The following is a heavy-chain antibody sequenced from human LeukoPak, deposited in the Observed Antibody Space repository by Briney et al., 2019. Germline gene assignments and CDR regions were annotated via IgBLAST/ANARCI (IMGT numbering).Heavy chain of an antibody. CDR2: IRFDSSNE. J-gene: IGHJ4*02. D-gene: IGHD6-25*01. V-gene: IGHV3-30*02. CDR1: GFTFSRYG. CDR3: SKIVAAGGRFDS. Sequence: GGSLRLSCAASGFTFSRYGMHWVRHSPGKGLEWVAFIRFDSSNEDSVDSVKGRFTISRDNSKSTLYLQMNSLRPEDTAVYYCSKIVAAGGRFDSWGQGTLVTVSS.